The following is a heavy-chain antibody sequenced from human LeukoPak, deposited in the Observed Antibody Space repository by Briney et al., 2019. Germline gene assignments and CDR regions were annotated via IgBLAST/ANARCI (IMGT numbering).Heavy chain of an antibody. CDR2: ISSSSGTI. D-gene: IGHD6-19*01. J-gene: IGHJ4*02. V-gene: IGHV3-48*01. CDR1: GFTFDDYG. Sequence: GGSLRLSCAASGFTFDDYGMSWVRQAPGKGLEWLSYISSSSGTIYYADSVKGRFTISRDNAKNSLYLQLSSLRAEDTAVYYCARHGSGWHADYWGQGTLVTVS. CDR3: ARHGSGWHADY.